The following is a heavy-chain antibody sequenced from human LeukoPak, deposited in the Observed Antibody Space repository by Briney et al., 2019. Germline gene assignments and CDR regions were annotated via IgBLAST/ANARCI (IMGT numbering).Heavy chain of an antibody. CDR1: GGSISSYY. CDR2: IYHTGST. CDR3: ARANYFDY. Sequence: SETLSLTCTVSGGSISSYYWSWFRQSPGTGLEWIGSIYHTGSTNYNPSLKSRVTILVDKSKNQFSLKLSSLTAADTAVYYCARANYFDYWGQGTLVTVSS. V-gene: IGHV4-59*01. J-gene: IGHJ4*02.